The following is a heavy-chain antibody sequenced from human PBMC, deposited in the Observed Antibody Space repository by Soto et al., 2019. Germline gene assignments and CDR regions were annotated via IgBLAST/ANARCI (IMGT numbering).Heavy chain of an antibody. J-gene: IGHJ4*02. CDR2: FDPEVGET. Sequence: ASVKVSCKVSGYTLTELSMHWVRQAPGKGLEWMGGFDPEVGETIYAQKFQGRVTITEDTSTDTAYMELSSLRSEDTAVYYCARVKGPVGATFDYWGQGTLVTVSS. CDR3: ARVKGPVGATFDY. D-gene: IGHD1-26*01. CDR1: GYTLTELS. V-gene: IGHV1-24*01.